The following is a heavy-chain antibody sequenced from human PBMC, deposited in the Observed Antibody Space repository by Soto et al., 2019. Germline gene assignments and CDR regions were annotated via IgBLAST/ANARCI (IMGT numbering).Heavy chain of an antibody. CDR2: ISYDGSNK. V-gene: IGHV3-30-3*01. CDR1: GFTFSSYA. Sequence: QVQLVESGGGVVQPGRSLRLSCAASGFTFSSYAMHWVRQAPGKGLEWVAVISYDGSNKYYADSVKGRFTISRDNSKNTLYLQMNSLRAEDTAVYYCARDSGGYAAGVFDPWVQGTLVTVSS. D-gene: IGHD5-12*01. CDR3: ARDSGGYAAGVFDP. J-gene: IGHJ5*02.